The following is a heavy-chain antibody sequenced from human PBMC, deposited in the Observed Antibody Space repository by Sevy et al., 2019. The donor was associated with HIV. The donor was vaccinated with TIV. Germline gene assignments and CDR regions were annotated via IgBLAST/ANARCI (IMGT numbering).Heavy chain of an antibody. V-gene: IGHV3-21*01. J-gene: IGHJ6*02. CDR2: ISSSSSYI. CDR1: GFTFSSYS. Sequence: GGSLRLSCAASGFTFSSYSMNWVRQAPGKGLEWVSAISSSSSYIYYADSVKGRFTISRDNAKNSLYLQMNSLRAEDTAVYYCARDGNDFWSGYYYYYYGMDVWGQWTTVTVSS. D-gene: IGHD3-3*01. CDR3: ARDGNDFWSGYYYYYYGMDV.